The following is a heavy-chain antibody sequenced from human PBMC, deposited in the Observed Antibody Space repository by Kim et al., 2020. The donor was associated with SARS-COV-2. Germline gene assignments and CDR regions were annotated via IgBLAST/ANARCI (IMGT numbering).Heavy chain of an antibody. V-gene: IGHV4-39*01. Sequence: SETLSLTCSVSGDSISGSSYYWGWIRQSPGKGLEWIGAIYHTGNTYYNPSLRRRVTLFVDSSNNQFSLRVDSVTAADTSIYYCARNRTYSDCRYRYYFD. D-gene: IGHD2-21*02. CDR1: GDSISGSSYY. J-gene: IGHJ4*01. CDR3: ARNRTYSDCRYRYYFD. CDR2: IYHTGNT.